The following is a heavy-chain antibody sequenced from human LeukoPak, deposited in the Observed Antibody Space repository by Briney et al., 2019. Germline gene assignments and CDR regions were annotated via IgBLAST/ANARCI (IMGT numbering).Heavy chain of an antibody. CDR2: INSDGSST. D-gene: IGHD2-15*01. CDR1: GFTFSSNW. V-gene: IGHV3-74*01. Sequence: GGSLRLSCAASGFTFSSNWMHWVRQAPGKGLVWVSRINSDGSSTSYADSVKGRFTISRDNAKNTLYLQMNSLRAEDTAVYYCARELGYCSGGSCYTWFDPWGQGTLVTVSS. CDR3: ARELGYCSGGSCYTWFDP. J-gene: IGHJ5*02.